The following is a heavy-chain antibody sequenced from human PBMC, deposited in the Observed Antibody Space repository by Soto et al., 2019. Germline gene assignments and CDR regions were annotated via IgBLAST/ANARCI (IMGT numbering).Heavy chain of an antibody. J-gene: IGHJ4*02. Sequence: PGGSLRLSCAASGFTFSSYWMHWVRQAPGEGLVWVSRINSDGSSISYADSVKGRFTISRDNAKNTLYLQMNSLRAEDTAVYYCARDPFGSGSHWGQGTQVTVSS. CDR2: INSDGSSI. CDR3: ARDPFGSGSH. CDR1: GFTFSSYW. D-gene: IGHD3-10*01. V-gene: IGHV3-74*01.